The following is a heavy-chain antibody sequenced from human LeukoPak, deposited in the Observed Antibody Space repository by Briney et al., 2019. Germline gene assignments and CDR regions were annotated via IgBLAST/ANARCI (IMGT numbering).Heavy chain of an antibody. Sequence: SETLSLTCAVYSWSFSSYYWSWIRQPPGKGLEWIGEINHSGSTNYNPSLESRVTISVDTSKNQFSLKLNSVTAADTAVYYCARQGDYTLALFDYWGQGSLVTVSS. CDR1: SWSFSSYY. D-gene: IGHD4-17*01. CDR3: ARQGDYTLALFDY. V-gene: IGHV4-34*01. CDR2: INHSGST. J-gene: IGHJ4*02.